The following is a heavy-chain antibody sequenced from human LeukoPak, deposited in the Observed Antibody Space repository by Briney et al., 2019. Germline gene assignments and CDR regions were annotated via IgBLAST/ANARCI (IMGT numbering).Heavy chain of an antibody. CDR2: ISYDGSNK. Sequence: GGSLRLSCAASGFTFSSYAMHWVRQAPGKGLEWVAIISYDGSNKYYADSVKGRFTISRDNSKNTLYLQMNSLRAEDTAVYYCARDSAIDPPFDYWGQGTLVTVSS. J-gene: IGHJ4*02. D-gene: IGHD2-2*01. CDR1: GFTFSSYA. CDR3: ARDSAIDPPFDY. V-gene: IGHV3-30*04.